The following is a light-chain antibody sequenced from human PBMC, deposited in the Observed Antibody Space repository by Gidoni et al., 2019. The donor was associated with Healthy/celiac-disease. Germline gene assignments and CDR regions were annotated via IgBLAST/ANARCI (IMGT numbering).Light chain of an antibody. Sequence: IVMTQAPATLSVSPGERATLSCRASQSVSSNLAWYQQKPGQAPRLLIYGASTRATGIPARFSGSGSGTEFTLTISSLQSEDFAVYYCQQYNNWPPGFTFXLXTKVDIQ. CDR3: QQYNNWPPGFT. CDR1: QSVSSN. J-gene: IGKJ3*01. V-gene: IGKV3-15*01. CDR2: GAS.